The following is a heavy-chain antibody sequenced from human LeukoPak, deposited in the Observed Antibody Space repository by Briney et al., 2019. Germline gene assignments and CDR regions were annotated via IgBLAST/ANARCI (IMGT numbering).Heavy chain of an antibody. Sequence: GGSLRLSCAASGFTFSSYWMSWVRQAPGKGLEWVAHIKQDGSDKYYVDSVEGRFSISRDNPKNSLYLQLHGLRVEDTAVYYCATHPGDCWFGYLQVWGQGTLVTVSS. CDR3: ATHPGDCWFGYLQV. CDR1: GFTFSSYW. V-gene: IGHV3-7*01. CDR2: IKQDGSDK. D-gene: IGHD3-10*01. J-gene: IGHJ4*02.